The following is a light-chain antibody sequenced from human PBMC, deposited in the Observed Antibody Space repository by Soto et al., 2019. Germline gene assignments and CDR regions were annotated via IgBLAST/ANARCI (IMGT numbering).Light chain of an antibody. CDR1: SSDVGVYNH. V-gene: IGLV2-14*01. J-gene: IGLJ1*01. Sequence: QSALTQPASVSGSPGQSITISCTGTSSDVGVYNHVSWYQHHPGKAPQLMIYEVSNRPSGVSNRFSGSKSGNTASLTISGLQAEDEADYYCSSYTSSYYVFGTGTKLTVL. CDR2: EVS. CDR3: SSYTSSYYV.